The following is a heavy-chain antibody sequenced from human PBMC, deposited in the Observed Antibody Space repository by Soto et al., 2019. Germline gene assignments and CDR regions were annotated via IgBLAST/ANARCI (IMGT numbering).Heavy chain of an antibody. CDR3: AKDRVGVQWLIGSGMDV. D-gene: IGHD6-19*01. V-gene: IGHV3-30*18. Sequence: QGQLVESGRGVVQPGRSLRLSCEASGFTLRSYGMHWVRQVPGKGLEWVALMSFDESKTYYADSVQGRFTISRDTSKNTLYLQMNSLRAEDTAVYYCAKDRVGVQWLIGSGMDVWGQGTTVTVSS. CDR2: MSFDESKT. CDR1: GFTLRSYG. J-gene: IGHJ6*02.